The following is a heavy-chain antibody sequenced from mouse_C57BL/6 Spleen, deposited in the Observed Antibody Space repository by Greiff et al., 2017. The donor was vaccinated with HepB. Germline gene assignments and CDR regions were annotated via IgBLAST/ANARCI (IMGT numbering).Heavy chain of an antibody. CDR2: IYPGDGDT. CDR1: GYAFSSSW. J-gene: IGHJ3*01. D-gene: IGHD1-1*02. Sequence: QVQLQQSGPELVKPGASVKISCKASGYAFSSSWMNWVKQRPGKGLEWIGRIYPGDGDTNYNGKFKGKATLTADKSSSTAYMQLSSLTSEDSAVYFCARSTMGCEFAYWGQGTLVTVSA. CDR3: ARSTMGCEFAY. V-gene: IGHV1-82*01.